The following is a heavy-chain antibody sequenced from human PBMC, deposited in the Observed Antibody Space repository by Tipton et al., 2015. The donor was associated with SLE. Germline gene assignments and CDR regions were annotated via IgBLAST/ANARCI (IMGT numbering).Heavy chain of an antibody. J-gene: IGHJ6*02. D-gene: IGHD2-15*01. V-gene: IGHV3-23*03. CDR1: GFTFSSYA. Sequence: GSLRLSCAASGFTFSSYAMSWVRQAPGKGLEWVSFIYSGGSTYYADSVKGRFTISRDNSKNTLSLQMNSLRPEDTAVYYCAKEQAGYCSDGSCYGSYYYGLDVWGQGTTVTVSS. CDR2: IYSGGST. CDR3: AKEQAGYCSDGSCYGSYYYGLDV.